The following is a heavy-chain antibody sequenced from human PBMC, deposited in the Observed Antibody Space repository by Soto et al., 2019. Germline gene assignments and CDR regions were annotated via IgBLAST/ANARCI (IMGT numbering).Heavy chain of an antibody. V-gene: IGHV3-64D*08. CDR1: GFTFSSYA. D-gene: IGHD3-10*01. Sequence: GGSLRLSCSASGFTFSSYAMHWVRQAPGKGLEYVSAISSNGGSTYYADSVKGRFTISRDNSKNTLYLQMSSLRAEDTAVYYCVMGYYGSGPRGFDPWGQGTLVTVSS. J-gene: IGHJ5*02. CDR2: ISSNGGST. CDR3: VMGYYGSGPRGFDP.